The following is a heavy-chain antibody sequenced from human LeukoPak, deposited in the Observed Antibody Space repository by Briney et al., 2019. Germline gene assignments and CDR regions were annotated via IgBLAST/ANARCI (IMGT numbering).Heavy chain of an antibody. CDR1: GYTFGDYA. CDR2: IRSKAYGGTT. V-gene: IGHV3-49*04. D-gene: IGHD4-17*01. Sequence: PGGSLTLSRTASGYTFGDYAMIWVLEAPGHRLGWVGFIRSKAYGGTTEYAASVKGRFTISRDDSKSIAYLQMNSEKTEDTAAYYCTRAPYGDSFDYGSQGTLVTVSA. CDR3: TRAPYGDSFDY. J-gene: IGHJ4*02.